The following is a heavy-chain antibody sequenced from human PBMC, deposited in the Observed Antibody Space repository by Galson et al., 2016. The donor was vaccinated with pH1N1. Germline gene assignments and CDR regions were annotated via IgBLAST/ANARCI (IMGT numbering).Heavy chain of an antibody. CDR3: TSIIGTTQYYYYMDV. Sequence: SETLSLTCTASGGSLSSSEYYWAWIRQSPGTGLEWIGSIYYRGSTYYNPSLKSRVSISVDRSANQFSLNLSSVTAADTAVYYCTSIIGTTQYYYYMDVWGKGTTVTVSS. CDR2: IYYRGST. J-gene: IGHJ6*03. V-gene: IGHV4-39*07. CDR1: GGSLSSSEYY. D-gene: IGHD1-7*01.